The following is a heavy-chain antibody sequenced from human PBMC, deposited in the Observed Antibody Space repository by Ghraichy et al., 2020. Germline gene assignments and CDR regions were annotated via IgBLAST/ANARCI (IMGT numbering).Heavy chain of an antibody. CDR1: GFTFSNYG. J-gene: IGHJ4*02. CDR2: LSGNGDTT. Sequence: GGSLRLSCAASGFTFSNYGMSWVGQAPGKGLGWVSSLSGNGDTTYYADSVKGRFTTSRDSSRNTLYLQMNSLRAEDTALYYCARGQWGRYYWGQGTLVTVSS. V-gene: IGHV3-23*01. D-gene: IGHD1-26*01. CDR3: ARGQWGRYY.